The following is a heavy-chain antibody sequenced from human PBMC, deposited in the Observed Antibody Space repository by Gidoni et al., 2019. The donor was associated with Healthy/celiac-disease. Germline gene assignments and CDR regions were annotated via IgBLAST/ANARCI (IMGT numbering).Heavy chain of an antibody. J-gene: IGHJ6*02. D-gene: IGHD3-22*01. CDR1: GFTFYDYT. CDR2: ISWDGGST. Sequence: EVQLVDSVGVVVQPGGSLRLSCAASGFTFYDYTMHCVRPAPGKGLEWVSLISWDGGSTYYADSVKGRFTISRDNSKNSLYLQMNSLRTEDTALYYCAKDINYYDSSGYLPGVYYYYYGMDVWGQGTTVTVSS. V-gene: IGHV3-43*01. CDR3: AKDINYYDSSGYLPGVYYYYYGMDV.